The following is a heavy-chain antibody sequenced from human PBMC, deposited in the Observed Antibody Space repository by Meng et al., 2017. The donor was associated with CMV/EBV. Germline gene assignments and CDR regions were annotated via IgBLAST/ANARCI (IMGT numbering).Heavy chain of an antibody. D-gene: IGHD3-22*01. CDR2: INHSGST. V-gene: IGHV4-34*01. CDR3: ARRTMIDAFDI. CDR1: GGSFSGYY. J-gene: IGHJ3*02. Sequence: LSLSCAVYGGSFSGYYWSWIRQPPGKGLEWIGEINHSGSTNYNPSLKSRVTISVDTSKNQFSLKLSSVTAADTAVYYCARRTMIDAFDIWGQGTMVTVSS.